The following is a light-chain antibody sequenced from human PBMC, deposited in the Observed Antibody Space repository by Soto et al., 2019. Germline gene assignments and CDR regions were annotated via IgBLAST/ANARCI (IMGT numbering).Light chain of an antibody. CDR1: QTISSW. V-gene: IGKV1-5*03. CDR2: KAS. CDR3: QQYNSYSRT. Sequence: DIKVTQSPSTVSGSVGDRVTITCRASQTISSWLAWYQQKPGKAPKLLIYKASTLKSGVPSRFSGSGSGTEFTLTISSLQPDDFATYYCQQYNSYSRTFGQGTKVDIK. J-gene: IGKJ1*01.